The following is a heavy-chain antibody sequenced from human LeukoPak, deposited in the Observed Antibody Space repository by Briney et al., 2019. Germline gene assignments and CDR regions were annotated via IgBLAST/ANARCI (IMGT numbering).Heavy chain of an antibody. Sequence: SVKLSCKASGGTFSSYAISGVRQAPGQGLEWMVGIIPIFGTANYAQKFQGRVTITTNESTSTAYMELSSLRPEDTAVYYCAGGRITRRYQLLPFDYWGQGTLVTVSS. J-gene: IGHJ4*02. V-gene: IGHV1-69*05. CDR3: AGGRITRRYQLLPFDY. D-gene: IGHD2-2*01. CDR1: GGTFSSYA. CDR2: IIPIFGTA.